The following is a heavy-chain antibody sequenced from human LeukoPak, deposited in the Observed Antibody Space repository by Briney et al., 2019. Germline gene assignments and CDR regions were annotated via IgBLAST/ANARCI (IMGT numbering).Heavy chain of an antibody. CDR2: MSYTKDTV. CDR3: TGDLRPGGTDI. J-gene: IGHJ6*02. D-gene: IGHD1-1*01. V-gene: IGHV3-9*01. Sequence: PGMSLRLSCAASGFTFTGHAMHWIRQAPGKGLEWVSGMSYTKDTVDHADSVKGRFTVSRDDAKSTFFLQMNSLRPEDTAFYFCTGDLRPGGTDIWGQGTTVTVSS. CDR1: GFTFTGHA.